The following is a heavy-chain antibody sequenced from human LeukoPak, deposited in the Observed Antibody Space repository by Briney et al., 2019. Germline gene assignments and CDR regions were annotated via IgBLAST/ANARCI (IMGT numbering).Heavy chain of an antibody. V-gene: IGHV3-30*18. J-gene: IGHJ4*02. CDR3: AKDRCSGGSCYFDY. CDR2: ISYDGYNK. Sequence: PGRSLRLSCAASGFTFSSYGMHWVRQAPGKGLEWVAVISYDGYNKYYADSVKGRFTISRDNSKNTLYLQMNSLRAEDTAVLYCAKDRCSGGSCYFDYWGQGTLVTVTS. D-gene: IGHD2-15*01. CDR1: GFTFSSYG.